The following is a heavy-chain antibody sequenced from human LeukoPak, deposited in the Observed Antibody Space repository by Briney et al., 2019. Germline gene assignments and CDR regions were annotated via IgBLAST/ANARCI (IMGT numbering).Heavy chain of an antibody. CDR1: GVSISSSSYY. CDR3: ARGLGPGNWFDP. D-gene: IGHD3-10*01. V-gene: IGHV4-39*07. CDR2: IYSSGST. Sequence: SETLSLTCNVSGVSISSSSYYWGWIRQPPGKGLEWIGSIYSSGSTHNNPSLKSRVTISVDTSKNQFSLKLSSVTAADTAMFYCARGLGPGNWFDPWGQGTLVTVSS. J-gene: IGHJ5*02.